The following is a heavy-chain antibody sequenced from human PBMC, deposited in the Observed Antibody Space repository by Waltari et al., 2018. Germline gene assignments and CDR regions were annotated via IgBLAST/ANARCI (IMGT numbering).Heavy chain of an antibody. Sequence: QVQLQESGPGLVKPSETLSLTCTVSGYSISSGYYWGWIRQPPGKGLEWIGSIYHSGSTYYNPSLKSRVTRSVDTSKNQFSLKLSSVTAADTAVYYCAREGLYYYYMDVWGKGTTVTVSS. J-gene: IGHJ6*03. CDR1: GYSISSGYY. V-gene: IGHV4-38-2*02. CDR2: IYHSGST. CDR3: AREGLYYYYMDV.